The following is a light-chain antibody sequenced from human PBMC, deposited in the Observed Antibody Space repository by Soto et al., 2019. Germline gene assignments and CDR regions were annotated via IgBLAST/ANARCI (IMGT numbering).Light chain of an antibody. CDR2: DVS. Sequence: QSALTQPRSVSGSPGQSVTISCTGTSSDVGGYNYVSWYQQHPGKAPKLMIYDVSKRPSGVPDRFSGSKSGDTASLTISGLQAEDEADYYCCSYAGSYTYGFGTGTKVTGL. V-gene: IGLV2-11*01. CDR1: SSDVGGYNY. J-gene: IGLJ1*01. CDR3: CSYAGSYTYG.